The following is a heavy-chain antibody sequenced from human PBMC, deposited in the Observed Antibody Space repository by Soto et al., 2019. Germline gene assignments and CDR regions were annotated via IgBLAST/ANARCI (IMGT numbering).Heavy chain of an antibody. V-gene: IGHV4-39*02. CDR2: IYYSGET. CDR3: MRHEVAPSFDP. D-gene: IGHD2-15*01. J-gene: IGHJ5*02. CDR1: GGSISSSNYY. Sequence: SETLSLTCTVSGGSISSSNYYWAWVRQPPGKGLEWLGSIYYSGETYNTPSLKSRVTISLDPSKTHYSLQLRSVSAEDTAVYYCMRHEVAPSFDPWGQGTLVTV.